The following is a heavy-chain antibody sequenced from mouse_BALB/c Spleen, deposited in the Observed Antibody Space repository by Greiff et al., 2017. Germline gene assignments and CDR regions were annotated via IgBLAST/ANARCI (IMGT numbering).Heavy chain of an antibody. V-gene: IGHV5-17*02. D-gene: IGHD2-14*01. Sequence: EVMLVESGGGLVQPGGSRKLSCAASGFTFSSFGMHWVRQAPEKGLEWVAYISSGSSTIYYADTVKGRFTISRDNPKNTLFLQMTSLRSEDTAMYYCARDRAAYYRYDGAMDYWGQGTSVTVSS. CDR1: GFTFSSFG. CDR2: ISSGSSTI. J-gene: IGHJ4*01. CDR3: ARDRAAYYRYDGAMDY.